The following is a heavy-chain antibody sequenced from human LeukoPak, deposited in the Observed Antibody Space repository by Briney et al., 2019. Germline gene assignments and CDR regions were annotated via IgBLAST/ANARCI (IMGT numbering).Heavy chain of an antibody. CDR3: ARATY. J-gene: IGHJ4*02. Sequence: PGGSLRLSCAASGFTFSSYAMHWVRQAPGKGLEWVAVISYDGSNKYYADSVRGRFTISRDNSKNTLYLQMNSLRAEDTVVYYCARATYWGQGTLVTVSS. V-gene: IGHV3-30-3*01. CDR1: GFTFSSYA. CDR2: ISYDGSNK.